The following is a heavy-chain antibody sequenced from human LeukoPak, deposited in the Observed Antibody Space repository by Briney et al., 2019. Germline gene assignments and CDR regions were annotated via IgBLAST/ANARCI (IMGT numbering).Heavy chain of an antibody. V-gene: IGHV4-39*07. CDR1: GFSISSSNYY. J-gene: IGHJ4*02. Sequence: SETLSLTCTVSGFSISSSNYYWGWIRQPPGKGLEWIGSIYYSGSTYYNPSLKSRVTISVDTSKNQFSLKLSSVTAADTAVYYCARVQRAPPKYHGSEIDYWGQGTLVTVSS. CDR3: ARVQRAPPKYHGSEIDY. D-gene: IGHD3-10*01. CDR2: IYYSGST.